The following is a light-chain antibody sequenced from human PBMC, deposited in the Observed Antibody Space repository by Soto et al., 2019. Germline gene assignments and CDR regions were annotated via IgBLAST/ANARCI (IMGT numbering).Light chain of an antibody. Sequence: AIRMTQSPSSFSASTGDRVTITCRASQDVSSYLAWYQQKPGKAPKVLIYGASTLQSGVPPRFSGSGSGTDFNFTINRLQPEDFATYYCQQYHSYPRTFGQGTKVEIK. CDR1: QDVSSY. V-gene: IGKV1-8*01. CDR3: QQYHSYPRT. J-gene: IGKJ1*01. CDR2: GAS.